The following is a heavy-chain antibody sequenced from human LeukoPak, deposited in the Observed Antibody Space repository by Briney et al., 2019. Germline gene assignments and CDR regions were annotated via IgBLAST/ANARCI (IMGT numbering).Heavy chain of an antibody. V-gene: IGHV4-39*07. J-gene: IGHJ4*02. CDR1: GGSISSSSYY. CDR3: TRDGPRSSGYPDN. CDR2: IYYSGST. Sequence: ETLSLTCTVSGGSISSSSYYWGWIRQPPGKGLEWIGNIYYSGSTYYNPSLKSRVTISVDTSKNQFSLKLSSVTAADTAVYYCTRDGPRSSGYPDNWGQGTLVTVSS. D-gene: IGHD3-22*01.